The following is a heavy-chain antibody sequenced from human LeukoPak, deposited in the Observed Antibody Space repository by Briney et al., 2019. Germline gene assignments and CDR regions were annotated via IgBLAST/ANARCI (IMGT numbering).Heavy chain of an antibody. Sequence: GESLQIPSKGAAYSFTSYWIGGAGPMPAKGREWMGVSYPGDSDTTYSPSVQRQVTISADKSISTAYLQWSSLKASDNAMYYCARRCTNGVCRPADAFDIWRQARM. CDR3: ARRCTNGVCRPADAFDI. CDR2: SYPGDSDT. V-gene: IGHV5-51*01. J-gene: IGHJ3*02. CDR1: AYSFTSYW. D-gene: IGHD2-8*01.